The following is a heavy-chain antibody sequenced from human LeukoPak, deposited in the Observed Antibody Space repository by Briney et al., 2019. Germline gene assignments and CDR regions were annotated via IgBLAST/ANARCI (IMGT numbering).Heavy chain of an antibody. CDR3: ARATGGILSL. Sequence: KPSETLSLTCAVYGGSFSGYYWSWIRQPPGKGLEWIGEINHSGSTNYSPSLKSRVTISVDTSKNQFSLKLSSVTAADTAVYYCARATGGILSLWGQGTLVTVSS. CDR2: INHSGST. J-gene: IGHJ4*02. V-gene: IGHV4-34*01. CDR1: GGSFSGYY. D-gene: IGHD3-9*01.